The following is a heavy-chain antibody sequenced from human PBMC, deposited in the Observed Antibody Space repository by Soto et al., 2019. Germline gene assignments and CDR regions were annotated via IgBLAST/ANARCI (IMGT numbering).Heavy chain of an antibody. D-gene: IGHD4-17*01. CDR1: GGTFSSYA. Sequence: QVQLVQSGAEVKKPGSSVKVSCKASGGTFSSYAISWVRQAPGQGLEWMGGIIPIFGTANSAQKVQGRVTMTADKPTRTGYMELSSLISEDTAVYYCARDRHDYGGMLYYFDYWGQGTLVTVSS. CDR3: ARDRHDYGGMLYYFDY. V-gene: IGHV1-69*06. CDR2: IIPIFGTA. J-gene: IGHJ4*02.